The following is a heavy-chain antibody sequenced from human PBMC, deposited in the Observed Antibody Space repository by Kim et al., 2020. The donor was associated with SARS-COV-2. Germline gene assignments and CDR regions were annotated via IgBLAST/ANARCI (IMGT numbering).Heavy chain of an antibody. V-gene: IGHV3-30*04. CDR3: ARIAVAGKGRGSFDI. D-gene: IGHD6-19*01. CDR2: ISYDGSNK. J-gene: IGHJ3*02. CDR1: GFTFSSYA. Sequence: GGSLRLSCAASGFTFSSYAMHWVRQAPGKGLEWVAVISYDGSNKYYADSVKGRFTISRDNSKNTLYLQMNSLRAEDTAVYYCARIAVAGKGRGSFDIWGQGTMVTVSS.